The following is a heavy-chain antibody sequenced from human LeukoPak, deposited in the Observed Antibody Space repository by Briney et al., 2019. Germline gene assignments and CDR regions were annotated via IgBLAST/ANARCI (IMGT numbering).Heavy chain of an antibody. CDR1: GGSISSSY. CDR3: ARVLPPLYHFDY. D-gene: IGHD2-2*02. V-gene: IGHV4-59*08. Sequence: SETLSLTCSVSGGSISSSYWSWIRQPPGKELEWIGDISYSGTTNFNPSLKSRFTISLDTSKNQFSLQLSSVTAADTAVYYCARVLPPLYHFDYWGQGTLVTVSS. J-gene: IGHJ4*02. CDR2: ISYSGTT.